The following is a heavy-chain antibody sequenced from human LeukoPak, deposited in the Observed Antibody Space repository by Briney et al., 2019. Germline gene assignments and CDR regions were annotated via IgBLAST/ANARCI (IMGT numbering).Heavy chain of an antibody. V-gene: IGHV4-34*01. J-gene: IGHJ5*02. D-gene: IGHD5-18*01. CDR2: INHSGST. CDR1: GGSYSGYY. CDR3: ARGDDTDTNWFDP. Sequence: SETLSLTCAVYGGSYSGYYWSWIRQPPGKGLEWIGEINHSGSTNYNPSLKSRVTISVDTSMNQFSLKLSSVTAADTAVYYCARGDDTDTNWFDPWGQGTLVTVSS.